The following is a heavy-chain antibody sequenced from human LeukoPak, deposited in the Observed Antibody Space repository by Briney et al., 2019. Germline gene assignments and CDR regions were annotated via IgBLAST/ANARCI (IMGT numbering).Heavy chain of an antibody. CDR3: ARFTNWFDP. D-gene: IGHD3-10*01. CDR1: GFTLSDYY. J-gene: IGHJ5*02. Sequence: LRLSCAASGFTLSDYYMSWIRQHPGKGLEWIGYIYYSGSTYYNPSLKSRVTISVDTSKNQFSLKLSSVTAADTAVYYCARFTNWFDPWGQGTLVTVSS. CDR2: IYYSGST. V-gene: IGHV4-31*02.